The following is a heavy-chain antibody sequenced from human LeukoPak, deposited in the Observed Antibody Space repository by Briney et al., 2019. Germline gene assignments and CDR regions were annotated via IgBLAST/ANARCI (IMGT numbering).Heavy chain of an antibody. V-gene: IGHV1-3*01. CDR3: ATLPDYYDSSGYGC. CDR1: GYTFTSYA. D-gene: IGHD3-22*01. CDR2: INAGNGNT. J-gene: IGHJ4*02. Sequence: GASVKVSCKASGYTFTSYAMHWVRQAPGQRLEWMGWINAGNGNTKYSQKFQGRVTITRDTSASTAYMELSSLRSEDTAVYYCATLPDYYDSSGYGCWGQGTLVTVSS.